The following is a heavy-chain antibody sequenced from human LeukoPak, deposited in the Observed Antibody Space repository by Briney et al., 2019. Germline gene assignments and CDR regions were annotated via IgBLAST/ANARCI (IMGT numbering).Heavy chain of an antibody. D-gene: IGHD1-26*01. CDR3: ATEIIRRYNGSRQDGMDV. J-gene: IGHJ6*02. CDR2: ILNDGINK. Sequence: GGSLRLSCAASGFTFNIYSMNWVRQAPGKGLEGVAVILNDGINKNYADSVKGRFTTSRDNSKTTLYLQMNSLRAEDTALYYCATEIIRRYNGSRQDGMDVWGQGTTVTVSS. V-gene: IGHV3-30*02. CDR1: GFTFNIYS.